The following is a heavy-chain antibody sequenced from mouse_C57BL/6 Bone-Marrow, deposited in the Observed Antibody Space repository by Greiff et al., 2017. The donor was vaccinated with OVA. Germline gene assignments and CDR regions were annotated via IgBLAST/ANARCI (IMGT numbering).Heavy chain of an antibody. Sequence: EVHLVESGPELVKPGASVKISCKASGYSFTGYYMNWVKQSPEKSLEWIGEINPSTGGTTYNQKFKAKATLTVDKSSSTAYMQLKSLTSEDSAVYYCAVLRRRYWYFDVWGTGTTVTVSS. D-gene: IGHD1-1*01. V-gene: IGHV1-42*01. CDR2: INPSTGGT. CDR3: AVLRRRYWYFDV. CDR1: GYSFTGYY. J-gene: IGHJ1*03.